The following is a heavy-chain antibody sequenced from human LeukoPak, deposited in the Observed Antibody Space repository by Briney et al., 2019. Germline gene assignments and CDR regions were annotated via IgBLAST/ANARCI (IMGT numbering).Heavy chain of an antibody. Sequence: SETLSLTCTVSGGSISSSNWWSWVRQPPGKGLEWIGEINHSGSTNYNPSLKSRVTISVDTSKNQFSLKLSSVTAADTAVYYCARRLGYSSSWYASNWFDPWGQGTLVTVSS. CDR1: GGSISSSNW. V-gene: IGHV4-4*02. D-gene: IGHD6-13*01. CDR2: INHSGST. J-gene: IGHJ5*02. CDR3: ARRLGYSSSWYASNWFDP.